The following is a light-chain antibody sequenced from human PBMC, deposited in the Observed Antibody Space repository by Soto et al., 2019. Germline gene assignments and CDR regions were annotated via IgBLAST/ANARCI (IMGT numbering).Light chain of an antibody. V-gene: IGKV3-15*01. CDR3: HQYNNWPPGT. J-gene: IGKJ2*01. CDR1: QSVSSN. CDR2: GAS. Sequence: EIVMTQSPATLSVSPGERATLSCRASQSVSSNLAWYQQKPGQAPRLLIYGASTRATDIPARFSGSGSGTEFTLTISSLQSEDFAVYYCHQYNNWPPGTFGQGTNLEIK.